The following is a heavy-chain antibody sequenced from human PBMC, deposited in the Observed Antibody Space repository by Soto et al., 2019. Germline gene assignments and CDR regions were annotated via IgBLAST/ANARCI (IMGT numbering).Heavy chain of an antibody. D-gene: IGHD6-19*01. CDR1: GYTFTSYG. CDR3: AREAGWRVIPTWAFDI. V-gene: IGHV1-18*01. J-gene: IGHJ3*02. Sequence: ASVKVSCKASGYTFTSYGISWVRQAPGQGLEWMGWISAYNGNTNYAQKLQGRVTMTTDTSTSTAYMELRSLRSDDTAVYYCAREAGWRVIPTWAFDIWGQGTMVTVSS. CDR2: ISAYNGNT.